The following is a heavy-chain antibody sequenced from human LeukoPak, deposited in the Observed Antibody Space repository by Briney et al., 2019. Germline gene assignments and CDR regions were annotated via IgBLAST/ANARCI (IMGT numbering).Heavy chain of an antibody. J-gene: IGHJ4*02. D-gene: IGHD6-19*01. V-gene: IGHV1-8*01. CDR3: ARARRAVAGQYYFDY. CDR1: GYTFTGYD. Sequence: ASVKVSCKASGYTFTGYDINWVRQATGQGLEWMGWMNPNSGNTGYAQKFQGRVTMTRNTSISTAYMEQSSLRSEDTAVYYCARARRAVAGQYYFDYWGQGTLVTVSS. CDR2: MNPNSGNT.